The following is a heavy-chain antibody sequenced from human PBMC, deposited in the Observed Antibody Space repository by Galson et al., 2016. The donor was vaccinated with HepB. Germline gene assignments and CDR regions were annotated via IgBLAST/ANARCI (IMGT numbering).Heavy chain of an antibody. V-gene: IGHV3-9*01. CDR2: IDWSSDVI. D-gene: IGHD5-18*01. Sequence: SLRLSCAVSGFPFGDYSMHWVRQAPGKGLEWVSGIDWSSDVIAYADSVKGRFTISRDNAKNSLYLQMNNLRAEDTAYYYCAKDERGYNFFSLDPWGQGNPVTVSS. CDR3: AKDERGYNFFSLDP. CDR1: GFPFGDYS. J-gene: IGHJ5*02.